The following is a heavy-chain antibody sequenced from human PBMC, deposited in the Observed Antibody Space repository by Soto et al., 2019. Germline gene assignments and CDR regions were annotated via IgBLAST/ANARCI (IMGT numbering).Heavy chain of an antibody. D-gene: IGHD3-3*01. CDR1: GGTFSSYA. V-gene: IGHV1-69*06. Sequence: SVKVSCKASGGTFSSYAISWVRQAPGXGLEWMGGIIPIFGTANYAQKFQGRVTITADKSTSTAYMELSSLRSEDTAVYYCAVYGLKIRFYYYGMDVPRQGTTDIVYS. CDR2: IIPIFGTA. J-gene: IGHJ6*01. CDR3: AVYGLKIRFYYYGMDV.